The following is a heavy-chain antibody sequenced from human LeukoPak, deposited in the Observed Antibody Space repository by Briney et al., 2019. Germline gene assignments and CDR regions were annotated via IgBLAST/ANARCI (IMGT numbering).Heavy chain of an antibody. Sequence: PSETLSLTCAVYGGSFSGYYWSWIRQPPGKGLEWIGEINHSGSTNYNPSLKSRVTISVDTSKNQFSLKLSSVTAADTAVYYCARGTVDSSSWYYYWGEGTLVTVSS. V-gene: IGHV4-34*01. CDR1: GGSFSGYY. J-gene: IGHJ4*02. CDR3: ARGTVDSSSWYYY. D-gene: IGHD6-13*01. CDR2: INHSGST.